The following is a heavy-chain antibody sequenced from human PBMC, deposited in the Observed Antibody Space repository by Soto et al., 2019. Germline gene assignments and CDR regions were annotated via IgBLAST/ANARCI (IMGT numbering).Heavy chain of an antibody. CDR1: GFTFSSYA. CDR3: ARDLIIFAYYYYGMDV. J-gene: IGHJ6*02. CDR2: ISYDGSNK. V-gene: IGHV3-30-3*01. D-gene: IGHD3-10*01. Sequence: PGGSLRLSCAASGFTFSSYAMHWVRHAPGKGLAWVAVISYDGSNKYYADSVKGRFTISRHNSKNTLYLQMNSLRAEDTAVYYCARDLIIFAYYYYGMDVWGQGTTVTVS.